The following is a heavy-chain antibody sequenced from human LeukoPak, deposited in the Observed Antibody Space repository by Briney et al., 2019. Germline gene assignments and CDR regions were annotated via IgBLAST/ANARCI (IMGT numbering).Heavy chain of an antibody. CDR1: GFTFSNVW. D-gene: IGHD2-21*01. CDR3: VTDLVIKGYFDY. J-gene: IGHJ4*02. V-gene: IGHV3-15*01. CDR2: IRRKTDGETT. Sequence: GGSLRLSCAASGFTFSNVWMSWVRQVPGKGLEWVGRIRRKTDGETTDHAAPVKGRFTISRDDSKNTLYLQMNSLRTEDTAVYYCVTDLVIKGYFDYWGQGALVTVSS.